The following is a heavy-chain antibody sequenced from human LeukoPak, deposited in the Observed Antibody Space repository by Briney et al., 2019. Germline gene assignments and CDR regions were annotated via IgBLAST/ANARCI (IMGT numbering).Heavy chain of an antibody. Sequence: GGALRLSCAPSVDSFSSYAMSWGRQAPGKGLEWVSAISGSGGSTYYADSVKGRFTLSRDNSKHTLYLQMHSLRAEDTAVYYCAKMEGAAFPLFDYWGQGTLVTVS. V-gene: IGHV3-23*01. D-gene: IGHD2-15*01. J-gene: IGHJ4*02. CDR3: AKMEGAAFPLFDY. CDR1: VDSFSSYA. CDR2: ISGSGGST.